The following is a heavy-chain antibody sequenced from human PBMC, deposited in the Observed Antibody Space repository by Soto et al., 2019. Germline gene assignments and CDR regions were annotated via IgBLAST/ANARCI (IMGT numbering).Heavy chain of an antibody. CDR2: INDSGNL. CDR3: ARVLILWFGALSRWGGYYYDMDV. J-gene: IGHJ6*03. D-gene: IGHD3-10*01. CDR1: GGSFSGYQ. V-gene: IGHV4-34*01. Sequence: QVQLQQWGAGLLKPSETLSLTCAVYGGSFSGYQWSWIRQPTGKGLEWIGEINDSGNLNYNPSLTSRVTILIDTPTRQISLKMSSVTSADTAVYYWARVLILWFGALSRWGGYYYDMDVWGKGTTVTVAS.